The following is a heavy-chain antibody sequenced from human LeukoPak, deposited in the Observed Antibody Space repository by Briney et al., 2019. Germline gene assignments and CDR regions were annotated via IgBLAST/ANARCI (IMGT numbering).Heavy chain of an antibody. CDR2: ISAYNGNT. Sequence: ASVKVSCKASGYTHTSYGISWVRQAPGQGLEWMGWISAYNGNTNYAQKLQGRVTMTTDTSTSTAYMELRSLRSDDTAVYYCARDRSSLLWFGENHDAFDIWGQGTMVTVSS. CDR1: GYTHTSYG. J-gene: IGHJ3*02. V-gene: IGHV1-18*01. D-gene: IGHD3-10*01. CDR3: ARDRSSLLWFGENHDAFDI.